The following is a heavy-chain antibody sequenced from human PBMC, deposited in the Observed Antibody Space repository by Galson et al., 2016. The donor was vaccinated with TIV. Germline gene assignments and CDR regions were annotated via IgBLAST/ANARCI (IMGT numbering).Heavy chain of an antibody. CDR2: ISWNSDSI. V-gene: IGHV3-9*01. Sequence: SLRLSCAATGFTFDDYAMHWVRQAPGKGLEWVSGISWNSDSIGYADSVKGRFTISRDNAKNSLYLQMNSLRAEDTALYYCARTYEAYYYGMDVWGQGTTVTVSS. D-gene: IGHD3-3*01. CDR1: GFTFDDYA. J-gene: IGHJ6*02. CDR3: ARTYEAYYYGMDV.